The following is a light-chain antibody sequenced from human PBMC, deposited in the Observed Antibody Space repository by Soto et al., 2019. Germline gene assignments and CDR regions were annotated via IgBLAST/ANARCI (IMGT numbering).Light chain of an antibody. J-gene: IGKJ4*01. V-gene: IGKV3-15*01. CDR3: QQYNNWPPLT. Sequence: EIVMTQSPATLSVSPGERATLSCRASQSVSSNLAWYQQKPGQAPRLLIYGASTRATGIAARFSGSGSGTEFTLTISSLKSEDFAVYSCQQYNNWPPLTFGGGTKVEIK. CDR2: GAS. CDR1: QSVSSN.